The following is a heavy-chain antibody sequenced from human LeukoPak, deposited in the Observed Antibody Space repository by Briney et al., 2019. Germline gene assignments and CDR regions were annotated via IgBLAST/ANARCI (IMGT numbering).Heavy chain of an antibody. D-gene: IGHD5-18*01. J-gene: IGHJ4*02. Sequence: GGSLRLSCAASGFTFSSYAMHWVRQAPGKGLEWVAVISYDGSNKYYADSVKGRFTISRDNSKNTLYLQMNSLRAEDTAVYYCARDTGALVTHFDSWGQGTLVTVSS. CDR1: GFTFSSYA. CDR3: ARDTGALVTHFDS. CDR2: ISYDGSNK. V-gene: IGHV3-30*04.